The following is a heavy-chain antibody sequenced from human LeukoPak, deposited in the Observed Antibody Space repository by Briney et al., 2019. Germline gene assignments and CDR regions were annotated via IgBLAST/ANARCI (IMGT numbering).Heavy chain of an antibody. CDR2: IYSDGST. V-gene: IGHV3-53*01. CDR3: AKAGIAAAGTFDY. J-gene: IGHJ4*02. D-gene: IGHD6-13*01. Sequence: GGSLRLSCAASGFIVSSNYMSWVRQAPGKGLEWVSIIYSDGSTYYADSVKGRFTISRDNFKNILYFDMNSLRAEDTAVYYCAKAGIAAAGTFDYWGQGTLVTVSS. CDR1: GFIVSSNY.